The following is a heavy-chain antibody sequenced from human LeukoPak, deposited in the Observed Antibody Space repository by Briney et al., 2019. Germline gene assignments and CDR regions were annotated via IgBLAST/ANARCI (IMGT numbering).Heavy chain of an antibody. D-gene: IGHD3-22*01. V-gene: IGHV4-4*07. CDR3: ARGPNYYDSSGYYNRGESFDY. J-gene: IGHJ4*02. CDR2: IYTSGST. CDR1: GGSISSYY. Sequence: SSETLCLTCTVSGGSISSYYWSWIRQPAGKGLEWIGRIYTSGSTNYNPSLKSRVTMSVDTSKNQLSLKLSSVTAADTAVYYCARGPNYYDSSGYYNRGESFDYWGQGTLVTVSS.